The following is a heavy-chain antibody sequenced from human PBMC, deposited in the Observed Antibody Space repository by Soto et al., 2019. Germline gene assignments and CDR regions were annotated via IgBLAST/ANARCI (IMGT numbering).Heavy chain of an antibody. CDR2: IRSKANSYAT. Sequence: SLRLSCAASGFTFSGSAMHWVRQASGKGLEWVGRIRSKANSYATAYAASVKGRFTISRDDSKNTAYLQMNSLKTEDTAVYYCTSLYSSGPKAYYYGMDVWGQGTTVTVSS. J-gene: IGHJ6*02. D-gene: IGHD6-19*01. CDR3: TSLYSSGPKAYYYGMDV. V-gene: IGHV3-73*01. CDR1: GFTFSGSA.